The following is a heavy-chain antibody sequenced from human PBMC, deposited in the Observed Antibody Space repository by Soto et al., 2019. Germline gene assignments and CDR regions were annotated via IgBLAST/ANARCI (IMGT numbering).Heavy chain of an antibody. Sequence: EVQLAESGGGLIQPGGSLRLSCATSGFTFSRYWIHWVRQAPGGGLVWVSRISGDGVHTDYAESVKGRFTVSRDIAKSTGYLQMNNVSAEDTAIYYCARLGFVGEGDCWGQGILVTVSS. V-gene: IGHV3-74*01. D-gene: IGHD3-16*01. CDR1: GFTFSRYW. CDR3: ARLGFVGEGDC. J-gene: IGHJ4*02. CDR2: ISGDGVHT.